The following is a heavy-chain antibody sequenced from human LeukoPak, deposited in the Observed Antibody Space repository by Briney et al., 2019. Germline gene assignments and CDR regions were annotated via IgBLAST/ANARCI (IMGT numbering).Heavy chain of an antibody. V-gene: IGHV3-33*01. CDR3: ARDMEAGRYSSGPTDY. J-gene: IGHJ4*02. Sequence: PGNSLRLSCAASGFSFSNYDMHWVRQAPGKGLEWVAIIWFDGSDKYYGDSVKGRFTISRDNSKNTLYLQMNSLRVEDTAVYYCARDMEAGRYSSGPTDYWGQGTLVTVSS. D-gene: IGHD6-19*01. CDR2: IWFDGSDK. CDR1: GFSFSNYD.